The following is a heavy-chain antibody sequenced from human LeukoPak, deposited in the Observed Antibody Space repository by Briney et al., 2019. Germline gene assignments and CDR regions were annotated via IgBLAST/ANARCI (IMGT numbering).Heavy chain of an antibody. CDR3: GCMGSSPSGWYYYYGMDV. CDR2: INHSGST. Sequence: SETLSLTCAVYGGSFSGYYWSWIRQPPGKGLEWIGEINHSGSTNYNPSLKSRVTISVDTSKNQFSLKLSSVTAADTAVYYCGCMGSSPSGWYYYYGMDVWGQGTTVTVSS. V-gene: IGHV4-34*01. D-gene: IGHD6-6*01. CDR1: GGSFSGYY. J-gene: IGHJ6*02.